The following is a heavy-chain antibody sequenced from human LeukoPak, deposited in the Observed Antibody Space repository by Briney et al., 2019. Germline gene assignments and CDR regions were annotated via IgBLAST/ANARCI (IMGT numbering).Heavy chain of an antibody. CDR2: INHSGST. J-gene: IGHJ5*02. CDR1: GGSFSGYY. Sequence: SETLSLTCAVYGGSFSGYYWSWIRQPPGKGLEWIGEINHSGSTNYNPSLKSRVTISVDTSKNQFSLKLSSVTAADTAVYYCAREWIQLWRTNNWFDPWGQGTLVTVSS. D-gene: IGHD5-18*01. CDR3: AREWIQLWRTNNWFDP. V-gene: IGHV4-34*01.